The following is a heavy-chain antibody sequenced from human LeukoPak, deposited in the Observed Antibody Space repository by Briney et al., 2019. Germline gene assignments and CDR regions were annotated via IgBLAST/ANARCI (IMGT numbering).Heavy chain of an antibody. CDR2: INKDGSEI. CDR1: GFTFSNYW. Sequence: GGSLRLSCAASGFTFSNYWMSWVRQAPGKGLEWVAHINKDGSEIYYVDSVKGRFTISRDNAKSSLSLQMNSLRVEDTAVYYCARDKVTYWGQGILVTVYS. V-gene: IGHV3-7*01. CDR3: ARDKVTY. J-gene: IGHJ4*02.